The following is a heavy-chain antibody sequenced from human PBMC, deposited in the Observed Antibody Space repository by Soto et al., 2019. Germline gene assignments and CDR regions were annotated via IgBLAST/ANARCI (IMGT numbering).Heavy chain of an antibody. D-gene: IGHD3-22*01. CDR3: ARAPVAYYYDSSGQYYFDY. V-gene: IGHV1-69*01. CDR1: GGTFSSYA. J-gene: IGHJ4*02. Sequence: QVQLVQSGAEVKKPGSSVKVSCKASGGTFSSYAISWVRQAPGQGLEWMGWIIPIFGTANYAQKFQGRVTITADESTSTAYMELSSLRSEDTAVYYCARAPVAYYYDSSGQYYFDYWGQGTLVTVSS. CDR2: IIPIFGTA.